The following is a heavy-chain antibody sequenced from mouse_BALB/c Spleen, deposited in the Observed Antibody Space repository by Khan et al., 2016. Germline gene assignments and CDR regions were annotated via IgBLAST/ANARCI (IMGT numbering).Heavy chain of an antibody. J-gene: IGHJ4*01. CDR1: GYTFTSYW. CDR3: ARRGDRVYAMDY. CDR2: INPSTGYT. V-gene: IGHV1-7*01. D-gene: IGHD3-3*01. Sequence: VQLQESGAELAKPGASVKMSCKASGYTFTSYWMHWVKQRPGQGLEWIGYINPSTGYTEYNQKFKDKATLTADKSSSTAYMQLSSLTSEDSAVYYCARRGDRVYAMDYWGQGTSVTVSS.